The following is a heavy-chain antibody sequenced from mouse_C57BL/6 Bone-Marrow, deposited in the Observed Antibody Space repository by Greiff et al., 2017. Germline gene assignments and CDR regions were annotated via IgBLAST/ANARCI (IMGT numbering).Heavy chain of an antibody. J-gene: IGHJ2*01. D-gene: IGHD2-1*01. Sequence: VQLQESGAELARPGASVKLSCKASGYTFTSYGISWVKQRTGQGLEWIGEIYPRSGNTYYNEKFKGKATLTADKSSSTAYMELRSLTSEDSAVYFCARSGGNYVGYFDYWGQGTTLTVSS. CDR1: GYTFTSYG. CDR3: ARSGGNYVGYFDY. V-gene: IGHV1-81*01. CDR2: IYPRSGNT.